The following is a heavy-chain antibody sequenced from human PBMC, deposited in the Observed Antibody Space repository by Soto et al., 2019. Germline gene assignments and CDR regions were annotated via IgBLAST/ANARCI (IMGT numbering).Heavy chain of an antibody. CDR1: GYTFTSYD. Sequence: QVQLVQSGAEVKKPGASVKVSCKASGYTFTSYDINWVRQATGQGLEWMGWMNPNSGKTGYAQKFQGRVTMTRNTSISTAYMELSSLRSEDTAVYYCARNIPRWGSSRAWSPPYYYYGMDVWGQGTTVTVSS. CDR3: ARNIPRWGSSRAWSPPYYYYGMDV. D-gene: IGHD1-26*01. CDR2: MNPNSGKT. J-gene: IGHJ6*02. V-gene: IGHV1-8*01.